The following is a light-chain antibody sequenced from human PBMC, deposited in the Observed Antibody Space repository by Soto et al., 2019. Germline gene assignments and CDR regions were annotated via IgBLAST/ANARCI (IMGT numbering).Light chain of an antibody. J-gene: IGLJ1*01. CDR3: SSYTSRSLYV. CDR2: EVS. Sequence: QSALTQPASVSGSPGQSITISCTGTSSDVGGYNYVSWYQQFPGKAPKLMIYEVSNRPSGVSNRFSASKSGNTASLTISGLQAEDEADYYCSSYTSRSLYVFGTGTKVTVL. V-gene: IGLV2-14*01. CDR1: SSDVGGYNY.